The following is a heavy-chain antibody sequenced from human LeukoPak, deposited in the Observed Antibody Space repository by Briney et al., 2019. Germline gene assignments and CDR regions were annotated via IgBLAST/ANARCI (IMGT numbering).Heavy chain of an antibody. CDR2: IKQDGYEK. D-gene: IGHD1-26*01. Sequence: GGSLRLSCVASGFTFSGYWMSWVRQTPEKGLEWVANIKQDGYEKYYVDSVKGRFTISRDNAKNSLYLQMNSLRADDTAIYYCARDKIVGPTTLDYWGQGTLVTVSS. CDR3: ARDKIVGPTTLDY. V-gene: IGHV3-7*01. J-gene: IGHJ4*02. CDR1: GFTFSGYW.